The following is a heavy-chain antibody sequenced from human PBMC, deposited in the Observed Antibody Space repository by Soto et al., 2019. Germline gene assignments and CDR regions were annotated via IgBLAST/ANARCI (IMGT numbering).Heavy chain of an antibody. CDR1: GFTFSNAW. V-gene: IGHV3-15*02. D-gene: IGHD1-20*01. Sequence: EVQLVESGGALVKPGGSLRLSCAASGFTFSNAWMSWVRQAPRKGLEWVGRITSKTDGGTTDYAAAVEGRFTISREDSKNTVYLQMDSLKPEDTAVYYCATKRTGITTIGPGYWGQGTLVTVSS. J-gene: IGHJ4*02. CDR3: ATKRTGITTIGPGY. CDR2: ITSKTDGGTT.